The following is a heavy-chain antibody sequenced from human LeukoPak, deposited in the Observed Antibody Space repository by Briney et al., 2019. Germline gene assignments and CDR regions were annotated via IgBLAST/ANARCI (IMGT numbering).Heavy chain of an antibody. D-gene: IGHD5-24*01. CDR1: GLTFSSYA. Sequence: PGGSLRLSCAASGLTFSSYAMSWVRQAPGKGLEWVSAISGSGGSTYYADSVKGPFTISRVNSKNTLYLQMNSLRAEDTAVYYCAKDPTDAAGDGYNQYDYWGQGTLVTVSS. CDR2: ISGSGGST. J-gene: IGHJ4*02. V-gene: IGHV3-23*01. CDR3: AKDPTDAAGDGYNQYDY.